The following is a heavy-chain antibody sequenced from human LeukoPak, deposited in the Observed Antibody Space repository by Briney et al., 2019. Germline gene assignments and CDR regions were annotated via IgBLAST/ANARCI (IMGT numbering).Heavy chain of an antibody. V-gene: IGHV4-59*11. CDR3: ARGTTVATRHYYSYYMDA. Sequence: SETLSLTCSVSGASMSDHSWSWIRQPPGKGLEWIVNIDDTGFTNDNPSLKSRVTSSIDTSKNQFSLRLTSVTAADTAVYYCARGTTVATRHYYSYYMDAWGRGTTVTVSS. D-gene: IGHD4-23*01. CDR1: GASMSDHS. J-gene: IGHJ6*03. CDR2: IDDTGFT.